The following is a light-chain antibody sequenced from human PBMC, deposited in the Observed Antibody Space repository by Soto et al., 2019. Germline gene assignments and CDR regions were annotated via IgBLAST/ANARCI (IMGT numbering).Light chain of an antibody. CDR3: QQYNNWPRT. CDR1: QSISRD. J-gene: IGKJ1*01. V-gene: IGKV3-15*01. CDR2: GAS. Sequence: EIVMTQSPATLSVSPGERATLSCRASQSISRDLAWYQQKPGQAPRLLIYGASTRATGIPAWFSGSGSGTEFTLTISSLQSEDFAVYYCQQYNNWPRTFGQGTKVEIK.